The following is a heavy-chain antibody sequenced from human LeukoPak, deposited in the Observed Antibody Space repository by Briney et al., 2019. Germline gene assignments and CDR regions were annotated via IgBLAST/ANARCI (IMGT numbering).Heavy chain of an antibody. J-gene: IGHJ6*02. Sequence: GGSLRLSCAASGFTFSNFAMHWVRQAPGKGLEWVAVISYDGDNEYYADSVKGQFTISRDNSKDRLYLQMNSLRPEDTAMYYCARARGGRSWYYYGMDVWGRGTTVTVSS. D-gene: IGHD3-16*01. CDR1: GFTFSNFA. V-gene: IGHV3-30-3*01. CDR2: ISYDGDNE. CDR3: ARARGGRSWYYYGMDV.